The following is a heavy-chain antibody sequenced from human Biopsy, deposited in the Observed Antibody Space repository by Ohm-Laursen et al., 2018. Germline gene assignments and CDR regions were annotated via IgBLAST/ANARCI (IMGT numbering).Heavy chain of an antibody. CDR3: ARGSNDFGGLYFPR. CDR2: ISYTGYT. J-gene: IGHJ4*02. D-gene: IGHD4-23*01. CDR1: GGSFTGHY. Sequence: PSETLSLTCPVSGGSFTGHYWTWIRQPPGKGLEWIGHISYTGYTSYNASLKSRVTISVDTSRNHFSLRLSSLTAADTAVYYCARGSNDFGGLYFPRWGQGTLLTVSS. V-gene: IGHV4-59*11.